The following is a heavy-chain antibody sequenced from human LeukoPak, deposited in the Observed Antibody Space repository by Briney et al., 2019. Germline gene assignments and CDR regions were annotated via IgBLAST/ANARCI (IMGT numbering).Heavy chain of an antibody. J-gene: IGHJ5*02. Sequence: SETLSLTCAVSGYSISSGYYWGWIRQPPGKGLEWIGSIYRSGSTYYNPSLKSRVTISVDTSKNQFSLKLSSVTAADTAVYYCARGNGGVYGSGRWFDPWGQGTLVTVSS. V-gene: IGHV4-38-2*01. CDR1: GYSISSGYY. CDR3: ARGNGGVYGSGRWFDP. CDR2: IYRSGST. D-gene: IGHD3-10*01.